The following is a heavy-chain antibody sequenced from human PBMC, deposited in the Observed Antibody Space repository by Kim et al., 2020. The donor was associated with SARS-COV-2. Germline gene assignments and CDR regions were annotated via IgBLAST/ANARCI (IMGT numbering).Heavy chain of an antibody. CDR3: ARGRVVTKDFDY. Sequence: TYSPSLQGQVTISADKSITTAYLQWSSLKASDTAIYFCARGRVVTKDFDYWGQGTLVTVS. J-gene: IGHJ4*02. V-gene: IGHV5-51*01. D-gene: IGHD2-21*02.